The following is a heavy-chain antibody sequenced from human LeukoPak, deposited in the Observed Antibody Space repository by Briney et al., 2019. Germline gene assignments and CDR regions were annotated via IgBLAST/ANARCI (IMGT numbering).Heavy chain of an antibody. Sequence: GGSLRLSCAASGFTFSTYAMSWVRQAPGKGLVWVSRINSDGSTTSYADSVKGRFTISRDNAKNTLYLQMNSLRADDTAVYYCAREWSKVPYWGQGTMVTVSS. D-gene: IGHD2-15*01. CDR3: AREWSKVPY. CDR2: INSDGSTT. CDR1: GFTFSTYA. V-gene: IGHV3-74*01. J-gene: IGHJ4*02.